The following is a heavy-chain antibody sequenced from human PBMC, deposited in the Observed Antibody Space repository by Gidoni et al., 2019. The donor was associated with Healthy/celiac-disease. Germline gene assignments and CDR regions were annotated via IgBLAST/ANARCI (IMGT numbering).Heavy chain of an antibody. CDR3: AREFGGYSSSSYYFDY. D-gene: IGHD6-13*01. Sequence: ADSVKGRFTISRDNSKNTLYLQMNSLRAEDTAVYYCAREFGGYSSSSYYFDYWGQGTLVTVSS. V-gene: IGHV3-30*03. J-gene: IGHJ4*02.